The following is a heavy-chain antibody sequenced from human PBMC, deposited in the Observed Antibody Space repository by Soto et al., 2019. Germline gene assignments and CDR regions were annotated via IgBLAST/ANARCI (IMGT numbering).Heavy chain of an antibody. CDR3: ARDYRYCSGGSCSKPFDY. J-gene: IGHJ4*02. V-gene: IGHV3-33*01. Sequence: VGSLRLSCAASGFTFSSYGMHWVRQAPGKGLEWAAVIWYDGSNKYYADSVKGRFTISRDNSKNTLYLQMNSLRAEDTAVYYCARDYRYCSGGSCSKPFDYWGQGTLVTVSS. CDR1: GFTFSSYG. CDR2: IWYDGSNK. D-gene: IGHD2-15*01.